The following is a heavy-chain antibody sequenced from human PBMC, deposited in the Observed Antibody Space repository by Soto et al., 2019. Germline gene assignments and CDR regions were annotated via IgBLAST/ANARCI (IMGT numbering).Heavy chain of an antibody. D-gene: IGHD2-2*01. V-gene: IGHV1-69*13. J-gene: IGHJ3*02. CDR3: ARYCSSTSCPIPRAFDI. CDR1: GGTFSSYA. Sequence: SVKVSCKASGGTFSSYAISWVRQAPGQGLEWMGGIIPIFGTANYARKFQGRVTITADESTSTAYMELSSLRSEDTAVYYCARYCSSTSCPIPRAFDIWGQGTMVTVS. CDR2: IIPIFGTA.